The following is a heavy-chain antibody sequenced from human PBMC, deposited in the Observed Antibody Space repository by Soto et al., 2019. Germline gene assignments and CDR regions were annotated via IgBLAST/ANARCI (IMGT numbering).Heavy chain of an antibody. J-gene: IGHJ4*02. CDR1: GGSISSSSYY. D-gene: IGHD2-15*01. CDR2: IYYSGST. V-gene: IGHV4-39*01. CDR3: ARHAAGSGRGYINY. Sequence: SETLSLTCTVSGGSISSSSYYWGWIRQPPGKGLEWIGSIYYSGSTYYNPSLKSRVTISVDTSKNQFSLKLSSVTAADTAVYYCARHAAGSGRGYINYWGQGTLVTVSS.